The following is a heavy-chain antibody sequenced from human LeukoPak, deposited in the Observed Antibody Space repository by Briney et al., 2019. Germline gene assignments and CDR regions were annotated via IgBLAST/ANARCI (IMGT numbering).Heavy chain of an antibody. Sequence: PSETLSLTCAVDGGSFSGYYWSWIRQPPGKGLEWIGEINHSVSTTYNPSLKSRVTISVDTSKNQFSLKLSSVTAADTAVYYGPRDAEAAGAERGLASWGQETLVSV. CDR2: INHSVST. J-gene: IGHJ5*02. D-gene: IGHD6-13*01. V-gene: IGHV4-34*01. CDR3: PRDAEAAGAERGLAS. CDR1: GGSFSGYY.